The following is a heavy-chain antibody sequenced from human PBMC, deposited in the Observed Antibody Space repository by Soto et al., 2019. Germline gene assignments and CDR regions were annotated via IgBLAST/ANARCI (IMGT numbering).Heavy chain of an antibody. D-gene: IGHD3-22*01. CDR3: ARVGYSDGSGYNAFNI. CDR1: GGSISSGGYY. V-gene: IGHV4-31*03. CDR2: IYYSGST. Sequence: QVQLQESGPGLVKPSQTLSLTCTVAGGSISSGGYYWSWIRQHPGKGLEWIGYIYYSGSTYYNPSLKSRVTMAVVTSQNQFSLKLSSVTAADTAVYYCARVGYSDGSGYNAFNIWGQGTMVTVSS. J-gene: IGHJ3*02.